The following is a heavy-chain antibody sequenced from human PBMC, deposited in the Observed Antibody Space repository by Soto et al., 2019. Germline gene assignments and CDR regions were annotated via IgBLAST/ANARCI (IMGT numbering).Heavy chain of an antibody. CDR1: GYTLTELS. D-gene: IGHD2-15*01. J-gene: IGHJ5*02. CDR3: ASVVAASPYNWFDP. CDR2: FDPEDGET. V-gene: IGHV1-24*01. Sequence: ASVKVSCKVSGYTLTELSMHWVRQAPGKGLEWMGGFDPEDGETIYAQKFQGRVTMTEDTSTDTAYMELSSLGSEDSAGYYCASVVAASPYNWFDPWGQGTLVTVSS.